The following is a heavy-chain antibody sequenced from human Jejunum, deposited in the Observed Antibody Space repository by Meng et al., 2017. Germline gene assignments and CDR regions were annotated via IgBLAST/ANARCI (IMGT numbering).Heavy chain of an antibody. J-gene: IGHJ4*02. CDR3: AHSSSSSSFGFDY. Sequence: QVPGQGSGPGLVGPSETLSLTCTVSGGPVSSAAYYWNCIRQPPGKGLEWIGYIYYSGGTTYSPSLNSRVTISIDTAKNQVSLKVSSVTAADTAVYYCAHSSSSSSFGFDYWGQGTLVTVSS. CDR2: IYYSGGT. V-gene: IGHV4-61*08. CDR1: GGPVSSAAYY. D-gene: IGHD6-6*01.